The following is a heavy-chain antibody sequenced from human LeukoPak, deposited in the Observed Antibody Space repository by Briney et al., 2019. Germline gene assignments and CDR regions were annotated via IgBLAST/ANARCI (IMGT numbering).Heavy chain of an antibody. CDR1: GGSISSYS. V-gene: IGHV4-4*07. Sequence: TASETLSLTCTVSGGSISSYSWSWIRQPAGKGLEWIGLIYTSGGTDYNPSLKSRVTMSIDTSKNQFSLRLRLSSVTAADTAVYYCARDYYDTTGYYYALWGQGTLVTVSS. J-gene: IGHJ4*02. CDR3: ARDYYDTTGYYYAL. CDR2: IYTSGGT. D-gene: IGHD3-22*01.